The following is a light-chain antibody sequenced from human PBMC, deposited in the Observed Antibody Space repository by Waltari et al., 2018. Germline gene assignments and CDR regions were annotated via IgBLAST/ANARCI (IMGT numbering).Light chain of an antibody. CDR2: GAS. CDR1: ESVGRT. J-gene: IGKJ1*01. CDR3: QHYVRLPVT. Sequence: EIVLTQSPGTLSLSPGERATLPCRASESVGRTLAWYQQKPGQAPRLLIYGASSRASGIADRFSGSGSGTDFSLTISRLEPEDFAVYYCQHYVRLPVTFGQGTKVDIK. V-gene: IGKV3-20*01.